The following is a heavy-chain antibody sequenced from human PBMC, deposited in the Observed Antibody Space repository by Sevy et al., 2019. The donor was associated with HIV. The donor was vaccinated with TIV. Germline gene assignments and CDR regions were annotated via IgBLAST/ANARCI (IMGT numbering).Heavy chain of an antibody. CDR2: ISGSGGST. J-gene: IGHJ3*02. CDR1: GFTFSSYA. CDR3: AKSRLSDFWGGIDAFDI. V-gene: IGHV3-23*01. D-gene: IGHD3-3*01. Sequence: GGSLRLSCAASGFTFSSYAMSWVRQAPGKGLEWVSAISGSGGSTYYADSVKGRFTISRDNSKNTLYLQMNSLRAEDRAVYYCAKSRLSDFWGGIDAFDIWGQGTMVTVSS.